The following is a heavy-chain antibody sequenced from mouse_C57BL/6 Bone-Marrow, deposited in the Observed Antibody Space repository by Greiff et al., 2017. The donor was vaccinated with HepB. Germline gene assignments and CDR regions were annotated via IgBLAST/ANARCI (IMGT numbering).Heavy chain of an antibody. Sequence: VHLVESGAELARPGASVKLSCKASGYTFTSYGISWVKQRTGQGLEWIGEIYPRSGNTYYNEKFKGKATLTADKSSSTAYMELRSLTSEDSAVYFCARRQLRLGAWFAYWGQGTLVTVSA. CDR1: GYTFTSYG. CDR2: IYPRSGNT. CDR3: ARRQLRLGAWFAY. J-gene: IGHJ3*01. D-gene: IGHD3-2*02. V-gene: IGHV1-81*01.